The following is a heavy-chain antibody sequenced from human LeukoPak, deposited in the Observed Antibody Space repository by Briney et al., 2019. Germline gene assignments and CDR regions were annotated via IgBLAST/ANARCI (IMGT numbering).Heavy chain of an antibody. CDR2: IWYDGSNK. CDR1: GFTFSSYG. D-gene: IGHD6-13*01. Sequence: GGSLRLSCAASGFTFSSYGMHWVRQAPGKGLEWVAVIWYDGSNKYYADSVKGRFTISRDNSKNTLYLQMNSLRAEDTAVYYCARASIAAAGTVDYWGQGTLVTVSS. J-gene: IGHJ4*02. V-gene: IGHV3-33*01. CDR3: ARASIAAAGTVDY.